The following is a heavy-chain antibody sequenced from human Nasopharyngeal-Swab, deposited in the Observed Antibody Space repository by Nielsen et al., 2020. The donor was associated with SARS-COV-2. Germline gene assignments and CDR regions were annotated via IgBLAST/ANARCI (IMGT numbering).Heavy chain of an antibody. J-gene: IGHJ4*02. D-gene: IGHD1-26*01. CDR1: GGTFSSYA. V-gene: IGHV1-69*10. Sequence: SVKVSCKASGGTFSSYAISWVRQAPGQGLEWMGGIIPILGIANYAQKFQGRVTITADKSTSTAYMELSSLRSEDTAVYYCARRWGRGSLMGYWGQGTLVTVSS. CDR2: IIPILGIA. CDR3: ARRWGRGSLMGY.